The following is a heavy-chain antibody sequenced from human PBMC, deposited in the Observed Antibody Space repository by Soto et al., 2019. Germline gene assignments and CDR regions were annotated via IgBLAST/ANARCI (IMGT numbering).Heavy chain of an antibody. Sequence: GGSLRLSCVVSGFTFSAHYMNWVRQAPGKGLQWVAYISSRSSEINYADPVKGRFTISRDNAKNSVFLHMTSLTAEDTGVYFCARGDGAVGAAIDIWGQGTLVNVSS. CDR3: ARGDGAVGAAIDI. CDR1: GFTFSAHY. D-gene: IGHD2-15*01. V-gene: IGHV3-11*05. J-gene: IGHJ4*02. CDR2: ISSRSSEI.